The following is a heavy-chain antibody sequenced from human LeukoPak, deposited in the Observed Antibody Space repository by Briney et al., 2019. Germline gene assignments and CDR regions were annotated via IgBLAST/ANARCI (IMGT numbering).Heavy chain of an antibody. Sequence: GASVNVSCKASGYTFTVYYLHWVRQAPGQGLEWMGWINPSSGGSNYAQKFQGRVTMTRDTSISTAYMELSRLRSDDTAVYYCATTVGSYFDYWSQGTLVTVSS. D-gene: IGHD3-16*01. J-gene: IGHJ4*02. CDR2: INPSSGGS. V-gene: IGHV1-2*02. CDR1: GYTFTVYY. CDR3: ATTVGSYFDY.